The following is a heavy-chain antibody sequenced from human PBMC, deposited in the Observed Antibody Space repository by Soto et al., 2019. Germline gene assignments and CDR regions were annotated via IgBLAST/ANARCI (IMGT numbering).Heavy chain of an antibody. CDR1: GFTFSRYW. J-gene: IGHJ4*02. CDR2: INQDGTEK. Sequence: GGSLRLSCATSGFTFSRYWMTWVRQVPGKGLEWVANINQDGTEKYYLASVKGRFTISRDNAKDSLDLQMNALSADDTAVYYCAKAPDGSGREYYCDYWGQGTLVTV. CDR3: AKAPDGSGREYYCDY. D-gene: IGHD3-10*01. V-gene: IGHV3-7*01.